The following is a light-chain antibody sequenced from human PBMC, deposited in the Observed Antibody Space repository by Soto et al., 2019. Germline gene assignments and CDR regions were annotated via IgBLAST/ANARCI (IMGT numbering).Light chain of an antibody. CDR1: QSITSNY. CDR3: QQYGSSVWT. Sequence: EIVLTQSPGTLSLSPGERATLSCRASQSITSNYLAWYQKKPGQAPRLILFGASSRATGIPDRFSGSGSGTDFSLTISRLDPEDFAVYYCQQYGSSVWTFGQGTKVEIK. CDR2: GAS. V-gene: IGKV3-20*01. J-gene: IGKJ1*01.